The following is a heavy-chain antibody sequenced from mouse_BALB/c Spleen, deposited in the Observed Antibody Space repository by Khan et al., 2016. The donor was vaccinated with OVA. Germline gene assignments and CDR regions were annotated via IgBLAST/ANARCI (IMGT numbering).Heavy chain of an antibody. CDR3: ARVNYYGSSCYAMDY. V-gene: IGHV1S41*01. Sequence: DLVKPGASVKLSCKASGYTFTSYWINWIKQRPGQGLEWIGRIAPGSGSTDYNEMFKGKATLTVDTSSSTVYIQLSSLSSEDSAVYFCARVNYYGSSCYAMDYWGQGTSVTVSS. J-gene: IGHJ4*01. D-gene: IGHD1-1*01. CDR2: IAPGSGST. CDR1: GYTFTSYW.